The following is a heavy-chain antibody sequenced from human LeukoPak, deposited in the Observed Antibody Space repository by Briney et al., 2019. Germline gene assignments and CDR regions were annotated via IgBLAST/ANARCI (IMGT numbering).Heavy chain of an antibody. CDR1: GGSFSGYY. CDR3: ARGRRYSGYFW. J-gene: IGHJ4*02. D-gene: IGHD5-12*01. Sequence: KPSETLSLTCAVYGGSFSGYYWSWIRQPPGKGLEWIGEINHSGSTNYNPSLKSRVTISVDTSKNQFSLKLSSVTAADTAVYYCARGRRYSGYFWWGQGTLVTVSS. V-gene: IGHV4-34*01. CDR2: INHSGST.